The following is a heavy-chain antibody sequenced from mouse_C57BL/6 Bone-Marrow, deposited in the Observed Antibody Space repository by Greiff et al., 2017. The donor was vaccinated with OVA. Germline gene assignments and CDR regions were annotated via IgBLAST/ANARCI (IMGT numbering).Heavy chain of an antibody. Sequence: LVESGPGLVKPSQSLSLTCSVTGYSITSGYYWNWIRQFPGNKLEWMGYISYDGSNNYNPSLKNRISITRDTSKNQFFLKLNSVTTEDTATYYCARDRDGNYFDYWGQGTTLTVSS. V-gene: IGHV3-6*01. CDR1: GYSITSGYY. CDR2: ISYDGSN. D-gene: IGHD2-1*01. J-gene: IGHJ2*01. CDR3: ARDRDGNYFDY.